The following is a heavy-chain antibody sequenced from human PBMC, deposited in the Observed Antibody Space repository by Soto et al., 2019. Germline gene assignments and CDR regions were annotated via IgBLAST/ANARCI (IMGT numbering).Heavy chain of an antibody. CDR2: ISVSGDNT. J-gene: IGHJ6*02. D-gene: IGHD3-10*01. CDR1: GFTFSRYA. Sequence: QPGGSLRLSCAASGFTFSRYAMNWVRQAPGRGLQWISGISVSGDNTSYVESVRGRCTVYRDNSKNTLYLQMNNLRAEDTALYYCAKDGKMRTKVWFPAGYGMDVWGQGTTVTVSS. CDR3: AKDGKMRTKVWFPAGYGMDV. V-gene: IGHV3-23*01.